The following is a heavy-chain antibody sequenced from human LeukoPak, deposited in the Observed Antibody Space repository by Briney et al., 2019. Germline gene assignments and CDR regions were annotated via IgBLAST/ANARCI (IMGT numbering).Heavy chain of an antibody. CDR2: IYTSGST. V-gene: IGHV4-59*10. CDR1: GGSFSGYY. J-gene: IGHJ3*02. D-gene: IGHD4-17*01. CDR3: ARLHYGADAFDI. Sequence: PSETLSLTCAVYGGSFSGYYWSWIRQPAGKGLEWIGRIYTSGSTNYNPSLKSRVTMSVDTSKNQFSLKLSSVTAADTAVYYCARLHYGADAFDIWGQGTMVTVSS.